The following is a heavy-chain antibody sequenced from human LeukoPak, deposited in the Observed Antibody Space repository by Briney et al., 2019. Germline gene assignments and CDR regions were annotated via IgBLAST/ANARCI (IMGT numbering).Heavy chain of an antibody. Sequence: ASVKVSCKASGYTFTGYYMHWVRQAPGQGLEWMGWINPNSGGTNYAQKFQGRVTMTRDTSTSTAYMELSRLRSDDTAVYYCARGPRITMIVVVLQNAFDIWGQGTMVTVSS. D-gene: IGHD3-22*01. J-gene: IGHJ3*02. CDR2: INPNSGGT. V-gene: IGHV1-2*02. CDR1: GYTFTGYY. CDR3: ARGPRITMIVVVLQNAFDI.